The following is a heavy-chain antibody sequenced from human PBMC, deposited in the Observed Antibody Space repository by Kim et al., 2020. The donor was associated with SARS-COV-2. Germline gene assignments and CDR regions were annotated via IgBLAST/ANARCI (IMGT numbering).Heavy chain of an antibody. J-gene: IGHJ4*02. Sequence: AQKFQGRVTMTRDTSTSTVYMELSSLRSEDTAVYYCASGSSGYDNGWIDYWGQGTLVTVSS. D-gene: IGHD5-12*01. V-gene: IGHV1-46*01. CDR3: ASGSSGYDNGWIDY.